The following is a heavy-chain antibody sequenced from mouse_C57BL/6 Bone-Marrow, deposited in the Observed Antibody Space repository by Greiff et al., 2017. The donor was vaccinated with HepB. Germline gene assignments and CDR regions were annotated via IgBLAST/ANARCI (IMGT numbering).Heavy chain of an antibody. CDR2: IDPENGDT. D-gene: IGHD1-1*01. CDR3: TTDHYGSSNWYFDV. V-gene: IGHV14-4*01. Sequence: EVKLVESGAELVRPGASVKLSCTASGFNIKDDYMHWVKQRPEQGLEWIGWIDPENGDTEYASKFQGKATITADTSSNTAYLQLSSLTSEDTAVYYCTTDHYGSSNWYFDVWGTGTTVTVSS. CDR1: GFNIKDDY. J-gene: IGHJ1*03.